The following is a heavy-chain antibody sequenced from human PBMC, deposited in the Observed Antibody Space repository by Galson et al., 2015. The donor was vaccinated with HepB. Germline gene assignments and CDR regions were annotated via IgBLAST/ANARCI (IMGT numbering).Heavy chain of an antibody. D-gene: IGHD3-9*01. V-gene: IGHV1-69*04. CDR3: ARDGGGGYYDMLTGASRDWYFDL. Sequence: SVKVSCKASGGTFSSYTISWVRQAPGQGLEWMGRIIPILGIANYAQKFQGRVTITADKSTSTAYMELSSLRSEDTAVYYCARDGGGGYYDMLTGASRDWYFDLWGRGTLVTVSS. CDR2: IIPILGIA. J-gene: IGHJ2*01. CDR1: GGTFSSYT.